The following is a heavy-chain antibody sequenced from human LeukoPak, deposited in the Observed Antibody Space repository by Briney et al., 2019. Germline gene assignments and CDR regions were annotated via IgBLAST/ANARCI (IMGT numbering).Heavy chain of an antibody. Sequence: GGSLRLSCAASGFTFTDYSMSWVRQAPGKGLDWVSGLGRSGENRYYATSVRGRFSISRDNSKDTVYLQMNSLRAEDTAIYYCVKDRPCETCMPMDAWGQGTTVTVSS. CDR2: LGRSGENR. D-gene: IGHD2-2*01. V-gene: IGHV3-23*01. CDR1: GFTFTDYS. CDR3: VKDRPCETCMPMDA. J-gene: IGHJ6*02.